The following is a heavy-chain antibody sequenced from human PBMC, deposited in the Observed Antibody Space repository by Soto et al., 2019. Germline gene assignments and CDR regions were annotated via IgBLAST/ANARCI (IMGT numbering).Heavy chain of an antibody. CDR2: ITWSSDNV. CDR1: GFTFDDYA. V-gene: IGHV3-9*01. J-gene: IGHJ4*02. CDR3: AKDPLARDFGYYFDY. D-gene: IGHD3-10*01. Sequence: DVQLVESGGGLVQPGRSLRLSCAGSGFTFDDYAMHWVRQAPGKGLEWVSGITWSSDNVAYADSVKGRFTISRDNAKNSLYLEMNNLRAADTALYYCAKDPLARDFGYYFDYWGQGTLVTVSS.